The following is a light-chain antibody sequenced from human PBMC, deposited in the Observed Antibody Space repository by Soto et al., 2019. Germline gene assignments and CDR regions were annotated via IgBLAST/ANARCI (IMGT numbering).Light chain of an antibody. CDR1: QSVPSTY. CDR2: DIS. Sequence: IVLTQSPATLSLSPGDRATLSCGASQSVPSTYLAWYQQKPGLAPRLLISDISNRATGIPDRFSGSGSGTDFTLTISRLEPEDFAVYYCQQYGNSPLTFGGGTKVEIK. J-gene: IGKJ4*01. CDR3: QQYGNSPLT. V-gene: IGKV3D-20*01.